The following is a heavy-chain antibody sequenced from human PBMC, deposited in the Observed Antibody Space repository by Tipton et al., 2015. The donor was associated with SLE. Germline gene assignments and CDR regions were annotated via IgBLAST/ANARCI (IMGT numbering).Heavy chain of an antibody. Sequence: SLRLSCAASGFTFSSYWMNWVRQAPGKGLEWVANIKQDGSEKYYVDSVKGRFTISRDNSKNTLYLQMNSLRAEDTAVYYCASGGGSFPMDVWGKGTTVTVSS. V-gene: IGHV3-7*03. CDR3: ASGGGSFPMDV. CDR1: GFTFSSYW. D-gene: IGHD2-15*01. CDR2: IKQDGSEK. J-gene: IGHJ6*03.